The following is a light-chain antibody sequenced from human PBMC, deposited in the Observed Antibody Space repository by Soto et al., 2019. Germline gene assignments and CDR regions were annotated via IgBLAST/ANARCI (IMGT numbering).Light chain of an antibody. Sequence: EIVMTQSPATLSVSPGEIATLSCRASQSVSSNLAWYQQKPGQPPRLVIYGASTRDTGVPARFSGSGSGTEFTITISRLQSAAFAVYSCQQYNDWPPITFGQGTRLEIK. CDR1: QSVSSN. CDR2: GAS. J-gene: IGKJ5*01. V-gene: IGKV3-15*01. CDR3: QQYNDWPPIT.